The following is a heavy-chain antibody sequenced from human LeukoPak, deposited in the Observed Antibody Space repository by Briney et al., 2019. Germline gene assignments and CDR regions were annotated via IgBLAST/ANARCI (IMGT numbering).Heavy chain of an antibody. CDR1: GYTFTGYY. CDR2: INPNSGGT. CDR3: AREAYGGNAEGGYYFYY. V-gene: IGHV1-2*06. J-gene: IGHJ4*02. D-gene: IGHD4-23*01. Sequence: ASVKVSCKASGYTFTGYYMHWVRQAPGQGLEWMGRINPNSGGTNYAQKFQGRVTMTRDTSISTAYMELSRLRSDDTAVYYCAREAYGGNAEGGYYFYYWGQGTLVTVSS.